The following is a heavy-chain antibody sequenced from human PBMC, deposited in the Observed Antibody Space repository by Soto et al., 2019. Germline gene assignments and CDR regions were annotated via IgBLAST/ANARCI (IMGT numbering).Heavy chain of an antibody. CDR3: ANYSGSSWSACGLDV. V-gene: IGHV1-69*01. J-gene: IGHJ6*02. CDR2: IIPVFSTA. Sequence: QVQLVQSGAEVKKPGSSVKVSCKASGGAFSSYAISWVRQAPGQGLEWMGVIIPVFSTANYAQKFQGRVTITADESTRTAYRELSGLRSEDTAIYYCANYSGSSWSACGLDVWGQGTTVTVSS. D-gene: IGHD6-6*01. CDR1: GGAFSSYA.